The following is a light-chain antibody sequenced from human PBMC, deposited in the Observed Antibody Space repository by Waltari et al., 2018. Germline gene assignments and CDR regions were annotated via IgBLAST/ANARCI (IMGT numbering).Light chain of an antibody. V-gene: IGKV1-39*01. J-gene: IGKJ1*01. Sequence: DIQMTQSPSSLSASVGDRVTITCRASQSISTYLSWYQQKPGKAPNLLIYGASNLQSGVPLRFSGRGSGTDFTLTISSLQHEDFANYYCQQSDSLPWTFGQGTKVEIK. CDR1: QSISTY. CDR3: QQSDSLPWT. CDR2: GAS.